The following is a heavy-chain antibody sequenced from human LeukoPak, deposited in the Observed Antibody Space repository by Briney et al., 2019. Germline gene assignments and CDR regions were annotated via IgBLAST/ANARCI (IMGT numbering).Heavy chain of an antibody. Sequence: GRSLRLSCAASGFSFSNCAMHWVRQAPGEGLEWVAVVSHDAKNKFYADSVKGQFTISRDNSKNTVDLQMNSLRAEDTAVYYCATLQNYWGRGTLVTVSS. CDR3: ATLQNY. J-gene: IGHJ4*02. CDR1: GFSFSNCA. D-gene: IGHD4-11*01. V-gene: IGHV3-30*04. CDR2: VSHDAKNK.